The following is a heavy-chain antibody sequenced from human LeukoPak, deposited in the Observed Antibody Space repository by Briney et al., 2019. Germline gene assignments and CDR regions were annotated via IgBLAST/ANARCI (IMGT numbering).Heavy chain of an antibody. D-gene: IGHD3-16*01. CDR1: GGSISSYY. CDR3: ARRGSITTARFDY. Sequence: PSETLSLTCTVSGGSISSYYWSWIRQPPGKGLEWIGYIYYSGSTNYNPSLKSRVTISVDTSKNQFSLELSSVTAADTAVYYCARRGSITTARFDYWGQGTLVTVSS. CDR2: IYYSGST. J-gene: IGHJ4*02. V-gene: IGHV4-59*01.